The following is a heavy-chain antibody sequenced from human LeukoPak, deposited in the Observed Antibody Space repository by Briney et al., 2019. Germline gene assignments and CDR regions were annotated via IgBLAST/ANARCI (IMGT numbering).Heavy chain of an antibody. CDR2: ITGSGGRT. Sequence: GGSLRLSCAASGFTFSSYAMNWVRQAPGKGLEWVSAITGSGGRTYYADSVKGRFTISRDDSKNTAYLQMNSLKTEDTAVYYCTFTVTTDPNTYTQQRYYYYMDVWGKGTTVTISS. CDR3: TFTVTTDPNTYTQQRYYYYMDV. CDR1: GFTFSSYA. J-gene: IGHJ6*03. V-gene: IGHV3-23*01. D-gene: IGHD4-17*01.